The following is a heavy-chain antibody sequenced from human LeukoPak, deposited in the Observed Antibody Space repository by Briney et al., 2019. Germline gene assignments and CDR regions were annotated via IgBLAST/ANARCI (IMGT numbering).Heavy chain of an antibody. V-gene: IGHV1-18*01. Sequence: ASVKVSCKASGYTFTSYGISWVRQAPGQGLEWMGWISAYNGNTNYAQKLQGRVTMTTDTSTSTAYMGLRSLRSDDTAVYYCARRYYDILTGYYTHSDYWGQGTLVTVSS. J-gene: IGHJ4*02. CDR1: GYTFTSYG. CDR2: ISAYNGNT. D-gene: IGHD3-9*01. CDR3: ARRYYDILTGYYTHSDY.